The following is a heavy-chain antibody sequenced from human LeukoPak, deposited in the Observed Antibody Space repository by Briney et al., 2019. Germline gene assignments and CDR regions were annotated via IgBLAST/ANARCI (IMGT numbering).Heavy chain of an antibody. CDR3: AKGHTYGLGESYLDI. CDR2: ISWNSGSI. J-gene: IGHJ4*02. CDR1: GYTFDDYA. D-gene: IGHD5-18*01. Sequence: AGVSLRVSCEASGYTFDDYAMHWVRQAPGKGLEWVSGISWNSGSIGYADSVKGRFSISRDNGKNSLYLQMNSLRTEDTALYYCAKGHTYGLGESYLDIWGQGTLVSVSS. V-gene: IGHV3-9*01.